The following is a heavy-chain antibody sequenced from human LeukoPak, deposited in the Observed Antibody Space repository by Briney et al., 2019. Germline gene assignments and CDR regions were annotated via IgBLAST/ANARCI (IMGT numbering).Heavy chain of an antibody. CDR1: GYSFTSYW. J-gene: IGHJ4*02. V-gene: IGHV5-51*01. D-gene: IGHD6-13*01. CDR2: IYPGDSDT. CDR3: ATAEGLSSSWPDLFLN. Sequence: GESLKISCKGSGYSFTSYWIGWVRQMPGKGLEWMGIIYPGDSDTRYSPSFQGQVTISADKSISTAYLQWSSLKASDTAMYYCATAEGLSSSWPDLFLNWGQGTLVTVSS.